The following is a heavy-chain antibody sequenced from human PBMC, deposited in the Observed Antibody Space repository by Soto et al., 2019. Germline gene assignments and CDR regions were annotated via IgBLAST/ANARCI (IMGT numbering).Heavy chain of an antibody. J-gene: IGHJ6*02. Sequence: GASVKVSCKASGGTFSSYAISWVRQAPGQGLEWMGGIIPIFGTANYAQKFQGRVTITADESTSTVYMELNSLRSEDTAVYYCARDGWFSALRVPFGMDVWGQGTTVTVSS. CDR1: GGTFSSYA. CDR2: IIPIFGTA. V-gene: IGHV1-69*13. D-gene: IGHD3-10*01. CDR3: ARDGWFSALRVPFGMDV.